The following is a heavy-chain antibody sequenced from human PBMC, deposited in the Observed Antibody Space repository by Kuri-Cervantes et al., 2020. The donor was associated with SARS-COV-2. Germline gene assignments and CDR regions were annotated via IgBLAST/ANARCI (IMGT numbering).Heavy chain of an antibody. CDR2: IWYDGSNK. J-gene: IGHJ4*02. Sequence: GGSLRLSCAASRFTFSSYGMHWVRQAPGKGLEWVAVIWYDGSNKYYADSVKGRFTISRDNSKNTLYLQMNSLRAEDAAVYYCAKDWSLGGNFRYYFDYWGQGTLVTVSS. D-gene: IGHD4-23*01. CDR3: AKDWSLGGNFRYYFDY. V-gene: IGHV3-33*06. CDR1: RFTFSSYG.